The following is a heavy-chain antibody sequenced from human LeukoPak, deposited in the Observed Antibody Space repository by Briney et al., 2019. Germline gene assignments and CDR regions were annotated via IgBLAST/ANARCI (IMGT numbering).Heavy chain of an antibody. CDR1: GFSFSTYW. CDR2: INVDGTST. D-gene: IGHD1-26*01. V-gene: IGHV3-74*01. J-gene: IGHJ4*02. Sequence: PGGSLRLSCAASGFSFSTYWMHWVRQAPGKGRVWVSRINVDGTSTSYADSVKDRFTISRDNAKNTLYLQMNSLRAEDTAMYYCAREGSGSLDYWGQGTLVTVSS. CDR3: AREGSGSLDY.